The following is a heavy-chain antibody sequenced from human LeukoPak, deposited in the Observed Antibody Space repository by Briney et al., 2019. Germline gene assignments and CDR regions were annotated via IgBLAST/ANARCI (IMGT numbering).Heavy chain of an antibody. V-gene: IGHV4-59*01. Sequence: SETLSLTCTVSDGSISTYYWSWVRQPPGKGLEWIGYIYYSGNTNYNPSLKSRVTISIDTSKKQISLKLSSVTAADTAVYYCARALRAVASFWDYWGQGTLVTVSS. D-gene: IGHD6-19*01. CDR3: ARALRAVASFWDY. CDR1: DGSISTYY. CDR2: IYYSGNT. J-gene: IGHJ4*02.